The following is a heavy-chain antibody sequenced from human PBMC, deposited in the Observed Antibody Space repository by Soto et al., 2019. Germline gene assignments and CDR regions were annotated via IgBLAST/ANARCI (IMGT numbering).Heavy chain of an antibody. D-gene: IGHD1-26*01. V-gene: IGHV4-4*02. J-gene: IGHJ4*02. CDR2: IFHSGST. CDR3: ARVYSGSYSDY. Sequence: ETLSLTCAVSGGSIRSNNWWSWVRQPPGKGLEWIGEIFHSGSTNYNPSLKTRVTISVDKSKNQFSLKLSSVTAADTAVYYCARVYSGSYSDYWGQGTLVTVSS. CDR1: GGSIRSNNW.